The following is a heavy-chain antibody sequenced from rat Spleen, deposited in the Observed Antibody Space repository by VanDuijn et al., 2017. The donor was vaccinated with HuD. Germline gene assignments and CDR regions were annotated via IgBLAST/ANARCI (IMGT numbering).Heavy chain of an antibody. D-gene: IGHD1-12*02. V-gene: IGHV5-19*01. J-gene: IGHJ4*01. CDR1: GFTFSNYG. CDR3: TTGWVMDA. CDR2: ISNDGGST. Sequence: EVQLVESGGGLVQPGRSLKLSCAASGFTFSNYGMHWIRQAPTKGLEWVAYISNDGGSTYYRDTVKGRFTISRDNAKSTLYLQMDSLRSGDTATYYCTTGWVMDAWGQGASVTVSS.